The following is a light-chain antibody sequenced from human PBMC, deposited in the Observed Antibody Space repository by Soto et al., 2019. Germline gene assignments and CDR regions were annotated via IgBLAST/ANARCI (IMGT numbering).Light chain of an antibody. Sequence: AIQMTQSPSSLSASVGDRVTISCRASQDIRNYLGWYQQKSGEAPKLLIYGASSLESGVPSRFSGSGSGTDFTPTISSLQAEDFATYYCLQDNSYPWTFGQGTKVEI. CDR3: LQDNSYPWT. V-gene: IGKV1-6*01. CDR1: QDIRNY. CDR2: GAS. J-gene: IGKJ1*01.